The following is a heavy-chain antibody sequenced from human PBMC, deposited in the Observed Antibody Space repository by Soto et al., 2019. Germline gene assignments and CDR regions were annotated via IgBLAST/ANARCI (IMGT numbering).Heavy chain of an antibody. J-gene: IGHJ6*02. V-gene: IGHV3-33*06. D-gene: IGHD3-22*01. CDR1: GFTFSSYG. CDR3: AKAHTMIVVVIPDYGMDV. CDR2: IWYDGSNK. Sequence: GGSLRLSCAASGFTFSSYGMHWVRQAPGKGLEWVAVIWYDGSNKYYADSVKGRFTISRDNSKNTLYLQMNSLRAEDTAVYYCAKAHTMIVVVIPDYGMDVWGQGTTVTVSS.